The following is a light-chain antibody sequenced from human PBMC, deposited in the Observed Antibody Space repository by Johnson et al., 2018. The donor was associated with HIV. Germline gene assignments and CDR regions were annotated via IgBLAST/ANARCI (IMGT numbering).Light chain of an antibody. CDR3: GTWDSSLSAYA. CDR2: DNN. J-gene: IGLJ1*01. CDR1: SSNIGNND. V-gene: IGLV1-51*01. Sequence: QSVLTQPPLVSASGQKVTISCSGSSSNIGNNDVSWYQQLPGTAPKVLIYDNNKRPSGIPDRFSGSKSGTSATLGITGLQTGDEADYYCGTWDSSLSAYAFGTGTKVTVL.